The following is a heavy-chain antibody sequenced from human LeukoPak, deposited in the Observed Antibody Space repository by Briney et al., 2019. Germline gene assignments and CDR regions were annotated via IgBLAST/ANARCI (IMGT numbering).Heavy chain of an antibody. CDR3: ARDGMWMGWPMIDY. CDR2: ISAYNGNT. J-gene: IGHJ4*02. D-gene: IGHD3-22*01. V-gene: IGHV1-18*01. CDR1: GYTFTSYG. Sequence: GSSVKVSCKASGYTFTSYGISGVRPAPGQGLEWMGWISAYNGNTNYAQKLQGRVTMTTETSTSTAYMELRSLRSDDTAVYYCARDGMWMGWPMIDYWGRGTLVTVSS.